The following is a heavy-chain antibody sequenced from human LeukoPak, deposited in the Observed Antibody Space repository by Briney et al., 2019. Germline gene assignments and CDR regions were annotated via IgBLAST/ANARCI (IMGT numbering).Heavy chain of an antibody. CDR2: ISGSDGST. CDR1: GFTFYTYA. CDR3: AKLGITNYDCWSGYFDF. D-gene: IGHD3-3*01. V-gene: IGHV3-23*01. J-gene: IGHJ4*02. Sequence: GGSLRLSCAASGFTFYTYAMHWVRQAPGKGLEWVSGISGSDGSTYYADSVKGRFTISRDNSKNTLYLQMNSLRVEDTAMYYCAKLGITNYDCWSGYFDFWGQGTLVTVSS.